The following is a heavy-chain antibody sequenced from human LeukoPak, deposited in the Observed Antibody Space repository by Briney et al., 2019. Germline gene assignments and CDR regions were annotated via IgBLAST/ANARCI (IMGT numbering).Heavy chain of an antibody. V-gene: IGHV4-31*03. J-gene: IGHJ2*01. Sequence: PSETLSLTCTVSGGSISSGASDWGWIRQHPKRGLEWVGYINHSGSTYYNPSLGSRVTMSVDTSKDQFSLKLSSVTAADSAVYYCARAARQGFTMIVVPFFYFDLWGRGTLVTVSS. CDR1: GGSISSGASD. CDR3: ARAARQGFTMIVVPFFYFDL. CDR2: INHSGST. D-gene: IGHD3-22*01.